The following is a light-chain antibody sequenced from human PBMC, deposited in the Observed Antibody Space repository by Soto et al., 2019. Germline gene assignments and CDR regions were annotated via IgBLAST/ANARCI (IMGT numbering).Light chain of an antibody. V-gene: IGKV1-5*01. CDR2: EAS. CDR3: QQYDTYST. CDR1: QMVNGW. J-gene: IGKJ4*01. Sequence: IQMTQPPSTLSAFVGDRVPITCRASQMVNGWLAWYQQKPGKALKLLTSEASSLNSGVPSRFSGSGSGTEYVLSISSLQPEDFATYYCQQYDTYSTFGGGTRVEIK.